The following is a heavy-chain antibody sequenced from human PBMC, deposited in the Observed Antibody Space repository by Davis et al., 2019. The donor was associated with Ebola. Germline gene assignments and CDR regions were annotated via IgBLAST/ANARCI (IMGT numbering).Heavy chain of an antibody. CDR1: GYSFSNYW. V-gene: IGHV5-51*01. CDR3: ARLGQYWDTDGYYPGYFDY. CDR2: INPSNSEI. J-gene: IGHJ4*02. D-gene: IGHD3-3*01. Sequence: GESLKISYQTSGYSFSNYWVAWVRQVPGKGLEWMGIINPSNSEITYSPSFRGQVTISADSSISSAYLHWSSLKASDSAMYYCARLGQYWDTDGYYPGYFDYWGQGILVTVSS.